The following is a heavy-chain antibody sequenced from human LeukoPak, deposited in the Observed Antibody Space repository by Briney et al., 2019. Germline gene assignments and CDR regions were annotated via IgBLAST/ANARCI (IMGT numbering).Heavy chain of an antibody. CDR1: GFTFSSYW. V-gene: IGHV3-7*04. CDR2: MKQDGSEK. CDR3: ASDREYYYGSGSFDY. Sequence: PGGSLRLSCAASGFTFSSYWMSWVRQAPGKGLEWVANMKQDGSEKYYVDSVKGRFTISRDNAKNSLYLQMNSLRAEDTVVYYCASDREYYYGSGSFDYWGQGTLVTVSS. J-gene: IGHJ4*02. D-gene: IGHD3-10*01.